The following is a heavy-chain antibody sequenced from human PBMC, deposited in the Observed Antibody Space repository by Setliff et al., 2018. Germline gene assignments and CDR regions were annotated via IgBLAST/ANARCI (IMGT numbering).Heavy chain of an antibody. CDR3: ARDKPDFVVVEAAARLDY. CDR2: ISAYNGNT. V-gene: IGHV1-18*01. CDR1: GYTFSSYA. D-gene: IGHD2-15*01. Sequence: ASVKVSCKASGYTFSSYAMNWVRQAPGQGLEWMGWISAYNGNTNYAQRLQGRVIMTTDTSTSTVYMDLRNLRSDDTAVYYCARDKPDFVVVEAAARLDYWGQGSLVTVSS. J-gene: IGHJ4*02.